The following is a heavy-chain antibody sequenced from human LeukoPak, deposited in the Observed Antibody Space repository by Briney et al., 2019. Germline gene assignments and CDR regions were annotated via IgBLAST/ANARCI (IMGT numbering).Heavy chain of an antibody. CDR3: ARMVYCSSISRSYYYYYMDV. D-gene: IGHD2-2*01. CDR1: GYTFTSYY. Sequence: ASVKVSCKASGYTFTSYYMHWVRQAPGQGLEWMGIIDPSGGSTRYAQKFQGRVTMTRDTSTRTVYMELSSLRSEDTAVYYCARMVYCSSISRSYYYYYMDVWGKGTTVTVSS. J-gene: IGHJ6*03. V-gene: IGHV1-46*01. CDR2: IDPSGGST.